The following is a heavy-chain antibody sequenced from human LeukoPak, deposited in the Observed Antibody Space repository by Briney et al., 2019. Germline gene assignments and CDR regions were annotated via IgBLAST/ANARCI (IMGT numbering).Heavy chain of an antibody. CDR3: ARLGYCSGGYCYSVDC. CDR1: GGSISPHY. J-gene: IGHJ4*02. V-gene: IGHV4-59*08. CDR2: IYDTGST. D-gene: IGHD2-15*01. Sequence: SSETLSLTCTVSGGSISPHYWSWIRQPPGKGLEWIGYIYDTGSTNYNPSLNSRVTFSVDTSKNQFSLKLSSVTAADTAVYYCARLGYCSGGYCYSVDCWGQGTLVTVSS.